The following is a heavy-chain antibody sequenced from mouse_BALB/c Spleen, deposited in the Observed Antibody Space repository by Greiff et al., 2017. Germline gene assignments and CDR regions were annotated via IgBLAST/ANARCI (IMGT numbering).Heavy chain of an antibody. CDR3: NALSY. V-gene: IGHV14-4*02. CDR2: IDPENGDT. CDR1: GFNIKDYY. Sequence: EVQLQQSGAELVRPGASVKLSCTASGFNIKDYYMHWVKQRPERGLEWIGLIDPENGDTEYAQKFQSKATMAANTSSNPAYLQLSSLTSEDTAVYYCNALSYWGQGTTLTVSS. J-gene: IGHJ2*01.